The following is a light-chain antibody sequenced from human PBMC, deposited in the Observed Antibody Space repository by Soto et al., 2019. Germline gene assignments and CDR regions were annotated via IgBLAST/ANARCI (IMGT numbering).Light chain of an antibody. V-gene: IGKV3-20*01. CDR1: QSVSSSY. J-gene: IGKJ5*01. Sequence: EIVLTQSTGTLSLSPGERATLSCRASQSVSSSYLAWYQQNPGQGPRLLIYGASSRATGIPDRFSGGGSGTDFTLTLSRLEPEEYAVYYCQQYDSSPITFGQGTRLEIK. CDR2: GAS. CDR3: QQYDSSPIT.